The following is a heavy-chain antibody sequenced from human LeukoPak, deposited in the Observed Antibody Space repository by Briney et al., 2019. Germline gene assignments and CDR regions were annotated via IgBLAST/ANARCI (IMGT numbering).Heavy chain of an antibody. V-gene: IGHV3-30-3*01. Sequence: GGSLRLSCAPSGFTFSSYAMHWVRQAPGKGLEWVAVISYDGSNKYYADSVKGRFTISRDNSKNSLYLQMNSLRAEDTAVYYCARVFIVGGRSIFDYWGQGTLVTVSS. CDR2: ISYDGSNK. CDR3: ARVFIVGGRSIFDY. D-gene: IGHD1-26*01. CDR1: GFTFSSYA. J-gene: IGHJ4*02.